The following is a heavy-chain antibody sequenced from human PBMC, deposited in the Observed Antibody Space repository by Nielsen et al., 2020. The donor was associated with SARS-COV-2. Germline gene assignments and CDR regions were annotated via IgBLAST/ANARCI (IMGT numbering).Heavy chain of an antibody. V-gene: IGHV3-33*01. CDR1: GFTFSSYG. J-gene: IGHJ4*02. Sequence: GGSLKISCAASGFTFSSYGMHWVRQAPGKGLEWVAVIWYDGSNKYYADSVKGRFTISRDNSKNTLYLQMNSLRAEDTAVYYCARESLGGEVFDYWGQGTLVTVSS. D-gene: IGHD3-16*01. CDR2: IWYDGSNK. CDR3: ARESLGGEVFDY.